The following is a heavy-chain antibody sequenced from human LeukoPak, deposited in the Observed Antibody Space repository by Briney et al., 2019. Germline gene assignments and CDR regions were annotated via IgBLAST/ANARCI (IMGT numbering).Heavy chain of an antibody. CDR3: ARELSGWYYFDY. J-gene: IGHJ4*02. CDR1: GFTLSSYA. CDR2: ISYDGSNK. D-gene: IGHD6-19*01. V-gene: IGHV3-30*04. Sequence: GGSLSLSCAASGFTLSSYAMHWVRQAPGKGEEWVAVISYDGSNKYYADSVKGRFTISRDNSKNTLFLQMNSLRAEDTAVYYCARELSGWYYFDYWGQGTLVTVSS.